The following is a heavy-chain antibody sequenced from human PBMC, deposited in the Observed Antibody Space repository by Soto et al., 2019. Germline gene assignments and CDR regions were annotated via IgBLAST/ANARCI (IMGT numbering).Heavy chain of an antibody. D-gene: IGHD6-19*01. V-gene: IGHV3-33*01. CDR3: ARDRDGGWLHMDV. CDR2: IWSDGKKE. J-gene: IGHJ6*02. CDR1: GFPFWHYG. Sequence: QVQLVESGGGVVQPGRSLRLSCVGSGFPFWHYGMHWVRQAPGKGLEWVAVIWSDGKKESYADYVKGRFAISRDNFKDTWYLQRNSLRAEDTAVYYCARDRDGGWLHMDVWGQGTTVTVSS.